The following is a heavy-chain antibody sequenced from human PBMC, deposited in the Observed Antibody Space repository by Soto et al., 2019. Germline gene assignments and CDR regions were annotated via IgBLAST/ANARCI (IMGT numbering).Heavy chain of an antibody. CDR3: AKRRPYSSSWYEDY. Sequence: GGSLRLSCTASGFNFRSYAMSWVRQAPGKGLEWVSAISGSGGSTYYADSVKGRFTISRDNSKNTLYLQMNSLRAEDTAVYYCAKRRPYSSSWYEDYWGQGTLVTVSS. D-gene: IGHD6-13*01. CDR2: ISGSGGST. J-gene: IGHJ4*02. V-gene: IGHV3-23*01. CDR1: GFNFRSYA.